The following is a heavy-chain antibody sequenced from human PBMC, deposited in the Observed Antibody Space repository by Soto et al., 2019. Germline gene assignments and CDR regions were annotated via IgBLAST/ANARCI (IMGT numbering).Heavy chain of an antibody. CDR2: SSNSGTFA. J-gene: IGHJ4*02. CDR3: ARSGDNFNVLDY. Sequence: QVHLVESGGGLVKPGGSLRLSCAASGFTFSDYYMSWVRQALGRGLEWISYSSNSGTFARYATSVKGRFSISRDNANNSLYLEMNSLRVEDTAVYYCARSGDNFNVLDYWGQGTPVTVSS. D-gene: IGHD1-1*01. CDR1: GFTFSDYY. V-gene: IGHV3-11*06.